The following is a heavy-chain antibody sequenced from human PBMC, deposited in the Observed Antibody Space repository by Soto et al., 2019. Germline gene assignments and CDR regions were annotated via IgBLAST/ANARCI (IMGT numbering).Heavy chain of an antibody. V-gene: IGHV3-23*01. J-gene: IGHJ4*02. CDR2: ISGGGGTT. CDR1: GFTFSNYA. CDR3: AKGYYDILTGLDY. D-gene: IGHD3-9*01. Sequence: GGSLRLSCAASGFTFSNYAMNWVRQAPGKGLEWVSLISGGGGTTYYADSVKGRFIISRDNSNNTLSLQMNTLRAEDTAVYYCAKGYYDILTGLDYWGQGSLVTVSS.